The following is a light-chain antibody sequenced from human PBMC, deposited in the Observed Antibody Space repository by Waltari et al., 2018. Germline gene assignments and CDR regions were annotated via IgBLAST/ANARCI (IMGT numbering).Light chain of an antibody. J-gene: IGKJ1*01. V-gene: IGKV3-15*01. CDR1: QSVSSN. CDR3: QQYNNWPPWT. Sequence: EIVMTQSPATLSVSPGERATLSCRASQSVSSNLPWYQQKPGQAPRRLIYGASTRATGIPARFSGSGSGTEFTHTISSLQSEDFAVYYCQQYNNWPPWTFGQGTKVEIK. CDR2: GAS.